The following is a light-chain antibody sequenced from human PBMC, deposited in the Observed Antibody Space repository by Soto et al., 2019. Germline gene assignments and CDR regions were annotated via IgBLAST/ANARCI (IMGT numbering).Light chain of an antibody. CDR2: DAS. J-gene: IGKJ1*01. CDR3: QQFNSYPTWT. CDR1: QGISSA. Sequence: AIQLTQSPSSLSASVGDRVTITCRASQGISSALAWYQQKPGKAPKLLIYDASSLESGVPSRFSGSGSGTDFTLTISSLHPEDFATYYCQQFNSYPTWTFGQGTKVAIK. V-gene: IGKV1-13*02.